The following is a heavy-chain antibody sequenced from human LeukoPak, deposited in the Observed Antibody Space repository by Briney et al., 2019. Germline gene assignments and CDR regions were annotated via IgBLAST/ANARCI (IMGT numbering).Heavy chain of an antibody. J-gene: IGHJ4*02. CDR3: ARSDYYDYRQIDI. D-gene: IGHD3-22*01. Sequence: PSETLSLTCTVSGGSISSNIYYWGWIRQPPGKGLEWLGSIYYSGITHYNPSLKRRVTIYVDTSRNQFSLHLYSVTAADTAVFYCARSDYYDYRQIDIWGQGTLVTVSS. V-gene: IGHV4-39*01. CDR1: GGSISSNIYY. CDR2: IYYSGIT.